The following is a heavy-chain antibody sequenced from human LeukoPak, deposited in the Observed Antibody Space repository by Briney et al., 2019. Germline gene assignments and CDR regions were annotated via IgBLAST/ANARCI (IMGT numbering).Heavy chain of an antibody. D-gene: IGHD1-26*01. CDR2: IYYSGST. CDR3: ARGGSGSFNWFGS. J-gene: IGHJ5*01. CDR1: GGSISSYY. V-gene: IGHV4-59*01. Sequence: SETLSLTCTVSGGSISSYYWSWIRQPPGKGLEWIGCIYYSGSTNYNPSLKSRVTISVDTSKNQFSLKLSSVTAADTAVYYCARGGSGSFNWFGSWGQGTLVTVSS.